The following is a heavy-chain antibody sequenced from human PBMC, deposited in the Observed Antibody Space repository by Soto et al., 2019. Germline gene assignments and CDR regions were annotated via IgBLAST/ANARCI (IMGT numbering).Heavy chain of an antibody. Sequence: ASVKVSCKASVYTFTIYDINWVRQATGQGLEWMGWMNPNSGNTCYAQKFHGRVTMTRNTSISTAYIELSSLRSEDTAVYYCARVELARRNSYYYYGMDVWGHGTTVTVSS. CDR3: ARVELARRNSYYYYGMDV. J-gene: IGHJ6*02. D-gene: IGHD1-1*01. V-gene: IGHV1-8*01. CDR1: VYTFTIYD. CDR2: MNPNSGNT.